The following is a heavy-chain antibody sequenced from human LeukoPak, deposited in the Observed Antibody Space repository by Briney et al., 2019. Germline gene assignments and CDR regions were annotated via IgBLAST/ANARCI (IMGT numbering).Heavy chain of an antibody. Sequence: ASVKVSCKASGYTFTSYGISWVRQAPGQGLEWMGIINPSGGSTSYAQKFQGRVTMTRDTSTSTVYMELSSLRSEDTAVYYCASFGDFGVVRRYYYYGMDVWGQGTTVTVSS. CDR1: GYTFTSYG. D-gene: IGHD3-3*01. J-gene: IGHJ6*02. CDR3: ASFGDFGVVRRYYYYGMDV. CDR2: INPSGGST. V-gene: IGHV1-46*01.